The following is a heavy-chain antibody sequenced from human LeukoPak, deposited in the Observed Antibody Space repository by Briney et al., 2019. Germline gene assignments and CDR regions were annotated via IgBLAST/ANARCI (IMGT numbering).Heavy chain of an antibody. CDR1: GFSFSSNA. CDR2: VSPSGGVT. CDR3: ATSRNVGEHAFDI. Sequence: GSLRLSCADSGFSFSSNAMSWVRQAPGKGLEWVSTVSPSGGVTYYADSVKGRFTISRDNAKNSLYLQMNSLRAEDTAVYYCATSRNVGEHAFDIWGQGTMVTVSS. D-gene: IGHD3-10*02. J-gene: IGHJ3*02. V-gene: IGHV3-23*01.